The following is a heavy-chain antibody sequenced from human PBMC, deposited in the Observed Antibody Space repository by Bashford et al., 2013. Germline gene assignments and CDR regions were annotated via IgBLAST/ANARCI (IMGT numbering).Heavy chain of an antibody. CDR2: IYYSETT. V-gene: IGHV4-59*04. Sequence: SETLSLTCAVSGGSISNYYWSWIRQPPGKGLEWIGNIYYSETTYYSPSLKSRVTISADTSKNQFSLKLSSVTVADTAMYFCARNSTGAADHFDFWGQGTLVTVSS. J-gene: IGHJ4*02. CDR3: ARNSTGAADHFDF. CDR1: GGSISNYY. D-gene: IGHD6-25*01.